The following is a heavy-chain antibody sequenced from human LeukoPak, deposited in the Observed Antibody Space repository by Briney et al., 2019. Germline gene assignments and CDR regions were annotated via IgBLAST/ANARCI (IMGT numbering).Heavy chain of an antibody. CDR1: GGSISSGSYY. CDR3: ASFYSSREGY. V-gene: IGHV4-61*02. CDR2: IYTSGST. D-gene: IGHD6-13*01. J-gene: IGHJ4*02. Sequence: SQTLSLTCTVSGGSISSGSYYWSWIRQPAGKGLEWIGRIYTSGSTNYNPSLKSRVTISVDTSKNQFSLRLSSVTAADTAVYYCASFYSSREGYWGQGTLVTVSS.